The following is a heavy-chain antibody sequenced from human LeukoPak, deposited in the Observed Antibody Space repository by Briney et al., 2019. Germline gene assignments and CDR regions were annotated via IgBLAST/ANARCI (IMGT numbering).Heavy chain of an antibody. Sequence: PGGSLRLSCAASGFTFSTYWMHWVREAPGKGLEWVSRINTDGSGTSYADSVKGRFTISRDNTKNTLFLQMNSLRVEDTAVYYCARDPPSGISMDQWGQGTLVTVSS. D-gene: IGHD2-15*01. CDR3: ARDPPSGISMDQ. CDR1: GFTFSTYW. V-gene: IGHV3-74*01. J-gene: IGHJ4*02. CDR2: INTDGSGT.